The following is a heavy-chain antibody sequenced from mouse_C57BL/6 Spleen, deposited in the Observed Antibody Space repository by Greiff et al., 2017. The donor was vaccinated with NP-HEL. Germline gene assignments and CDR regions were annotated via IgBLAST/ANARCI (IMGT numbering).Heavy chain of an antibody. Sequence: VQLQQPGAELVRPGTSVKLSCKASGYTFTSYWMHWVKQRPGQGLEWIGVIDPSDSYTNYNQKFKGKATLTVDTSSSTAYMQLSSLSSEDSAVYYCARGGEITTVVEGYWGQGTTLTVSP. CDR1: GYTFTSYW. D-gene: IGHD1-1*01. J-gene: IGHJ2*01. CDR3: ARGGEITTVVEGY. CDR2: IDPSDSYT. V-gene: IGHV1-59*01.